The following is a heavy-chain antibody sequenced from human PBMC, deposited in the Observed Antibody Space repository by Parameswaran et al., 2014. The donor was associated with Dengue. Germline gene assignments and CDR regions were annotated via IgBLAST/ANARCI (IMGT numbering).Heavy chain of an antibody. CDR2: IYHSGST. V-gene: IGHV4-4*02. D-gene: IGHD3-22*01. CDR3: ARDRRLYDTTGFYSPFDF. J-gene: IGHJ4*02. Sequence: RWIRQPPGKGLEWIGEIYHSGSTNYNPALKRRITISVDKSKNQFSLTLSSVTAADTAVYYCARDRRLYDTTGFYSPFDFWGRGTLVTVSS.